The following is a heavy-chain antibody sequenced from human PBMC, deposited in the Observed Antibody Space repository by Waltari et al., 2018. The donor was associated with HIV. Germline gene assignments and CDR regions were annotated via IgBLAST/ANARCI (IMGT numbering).Heavy chain of an antibody. V-gene: IGHV4-34*01. CDR2: INHSGIT. D-gene: IGHD1-26*01. Sequence: QVQLQQWGAGLLKPSETLSLTCAVYGGSFNTYYWPWIRQAPGKGLEWLGEINHSGITNYNPSLKSRVTISVDTAKNHFSLKLNSVTAADTAVYYCARDRSIVGTTIPDAFDLWGQGTMVTVSS. CDR1: GGSFNTYY. CDR3: ARDRSIVGTTIPDAFDL. J-gene: IGHJ3*01.